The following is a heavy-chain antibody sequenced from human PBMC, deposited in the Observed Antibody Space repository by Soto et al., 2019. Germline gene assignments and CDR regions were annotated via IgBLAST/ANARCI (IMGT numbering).Heavy chain of an antibody. J-gene: IGHJ6*02. Sequence: EVQLLESGGGFVQPGGSLRLSCAASGFNFRTYAMTWVRQAPGKGLEWVSIFTGSGGRTYYADSVKGRFTISRDNSENTLYLQMSSLRAEDTAVYYCAKSLVPFGELLPSLDSFGMGVWGQGTTVTVSS. CDR3: AKSLVPFGELLPSLDSFGMGV. V-gene: IGHV3-23*01. D-gene: IGHD3-10*01. CDR2: FTGSGGRT. CDR1: GFNFRTYA.